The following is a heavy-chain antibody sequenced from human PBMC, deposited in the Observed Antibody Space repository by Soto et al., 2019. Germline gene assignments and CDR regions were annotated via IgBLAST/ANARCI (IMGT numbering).Heavy chain of an antibody. V-gene: IGHV1-18*04. CDR3: PRFDRSRWDPGALDV. CDR1: GYTYSTYG. J-gene: IGHJ3*01. CDR2: ISGYNGNA. Sequence: ASVKVSCKTSGYTYSTYGGNWVRQAPGQGLEWMGWISGYNGNANYAEKFQGRVSMTSDTSSKTAFMESRGLSSDDTAVYYCPRFDRSRWDPGALDVWGQGTMVTVSS. D-gene: IGHD6-19*01.